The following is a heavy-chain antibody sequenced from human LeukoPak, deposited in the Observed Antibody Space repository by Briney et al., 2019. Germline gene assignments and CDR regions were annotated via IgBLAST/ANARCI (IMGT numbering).Heavy chain of an antibody. CDR2: ISGSGGST. Sequence: PGGSLRLSCAASGFTFNTYTMNWVRQAPGKGLEWVSAISGSGGSTYYADSVKGRFTISRDNSKNTLYLQMNSLRAEDTAVYYCAKPDSKHYYDSSGYPNDAFDIWGQGTMVTVSS. CDR3: AKPDSKHYYDSSGYPNDAFDI. V-gene: IGHV3-23*01. CDR1: GFTFNTYT. D-gene: IGHD3-22*01. J-gene: IGHJ3*02.